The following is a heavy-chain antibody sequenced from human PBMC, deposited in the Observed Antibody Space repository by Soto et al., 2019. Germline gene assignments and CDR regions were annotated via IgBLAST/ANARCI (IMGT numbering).Heavy chain of an antibody. D-gene: IGHD6-6*01. CDR3: ARGRIAARPRGDV. J-gene: IGHJ6*02. Sequence: QVQLVQSGAEVKKPGASVKVSCKASGYTFTSYAMHWVRQAPGQRLEWMGWINAGNGNTKYSQKFQGRVTITRDTSASTGYMELSSLRFEDTAVYYCARGRIAARPRGDVWGQGTTVTVSS. CDR2: INAGNGNT. V-gene: IGHV1-3*01. CDR1: GYTFTSYA.